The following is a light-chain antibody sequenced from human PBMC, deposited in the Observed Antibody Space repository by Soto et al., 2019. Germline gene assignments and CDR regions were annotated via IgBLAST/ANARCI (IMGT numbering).Light chain of an antibody. Sequence: EIVLTQSPATLSLSPGERATLSSRASQSVTRFLAWYQQKPGQAPRLLIYDTSNRATGIPARFSGSGSGTDFTLTISSLEPEDFAVYYCQQRSNWLTFGGGTKVEIK. CDR1: QSVTRF. J-gene: IGKJ4*01. V-gene: IGKV3-11*01. CDR2: DTS. CDR3: QQRSNWLT.